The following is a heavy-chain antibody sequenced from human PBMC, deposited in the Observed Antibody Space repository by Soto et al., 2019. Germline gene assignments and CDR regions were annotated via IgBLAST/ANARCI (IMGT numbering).Heavy chain of an antibody. Sequence: SETLSLTCTVSGGSINGYYWSWIRQPPGKGLEWIGYNYYSGSTNYNPSLKSRVTISVDTSKNQFSLKLSSVTAADTAVYYCARRLGDYVNWFDPWGQGTLVTVSS. D-gene: IGHD4-17*01. CDR1: GGSINGYY. CDR2: NYYSGST. J-gene: IGHJ5*02. V-gene: IGHV4-59*08. CDR3: ARRLGDYVNWFDP.